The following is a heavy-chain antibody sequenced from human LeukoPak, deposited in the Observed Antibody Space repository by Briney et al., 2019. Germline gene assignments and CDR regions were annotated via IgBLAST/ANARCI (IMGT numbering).Heavy chain of an antibody. D-gene: IGHD3-3*01. CDR3: ARDDYDFWSGYYVDV. Sequence: ASVKVSCKASGYTFTGYYMHWVRQAPGQGLEWMGWINPNSGGTNYAQKFQGRVTMTRDTSISTAYMELSRLRSDDTAVYYCARDDYDFWSGYYVDVWGQGTTVTVSS. CDR1: GYTFTGYY. CDR2: INPNSGGT. J-gene: IGHJ6*02. V-gene: IGHV1-2*02.